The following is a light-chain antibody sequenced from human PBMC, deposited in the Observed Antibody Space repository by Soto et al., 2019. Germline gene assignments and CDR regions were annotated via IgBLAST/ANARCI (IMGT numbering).Light chain of an antibody. CDR2: GAS. Sequence: EIVMTQSPATLSVSPGERATLSCRASQSVSSNLAWYQQKPGQAPRLLIYGASTRATGIPASFSGSGSETEFTLTISSLQSEDFAVYYCQQYNNRPPETFGQGTRLEIK. V-gene: IGKV3-15*01. J-gene: IGKJ5*01. CDR3: QQYNNRPPET. CDR1: QSVSSN.